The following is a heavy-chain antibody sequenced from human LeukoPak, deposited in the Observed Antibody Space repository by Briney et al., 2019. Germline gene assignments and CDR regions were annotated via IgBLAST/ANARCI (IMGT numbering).Heavy chain of an antibody. CDR3: ARGEVPAADNYYFYYYMDV. Sequence: GASVKVSCRASGYTFTGYYMHWVRQAPGQGLEWMGWINPNSGGTNYAQKFQGRVTMTRDTSISTAYMELSRLRSDDTAVYYCARGEVPAADNYYFYYYMDVWGKGTTVTISS. J-gene: IGHJ6*03. V-gene: IGHV1-2*02. CDR2: INPNSGGT. CDR1: GYTFTGYY. D-gene: IGHD2-2*01.